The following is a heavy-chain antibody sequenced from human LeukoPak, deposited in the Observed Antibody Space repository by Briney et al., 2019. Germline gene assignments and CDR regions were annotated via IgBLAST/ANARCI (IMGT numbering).Heavy chain of an antibody. CDR3: ARDVLYYYDSSVQWSFVLDDAFDI. V-gene: IGHV1-69*13. D-gene: IGHD3-22*01. CDR1: GGTFSSYA. CDR2: IIPIFGTA. J-gene: IGHJ3*02. Sequence: GASVKVSCKASGGTFSSYAISWVRQAPGQGLEWMGGIIPIFGTANYAQKFQGRVTITADESTSTAYMELSSLRSEDTAVYYCARDVLYYYDSSVQWSFVLDDAFDIWGQGTMVTVSS.